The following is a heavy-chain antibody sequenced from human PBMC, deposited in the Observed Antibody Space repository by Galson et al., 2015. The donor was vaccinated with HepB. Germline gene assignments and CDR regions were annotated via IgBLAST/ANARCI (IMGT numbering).Heavy chain of an antibody. CDR2: IKQDGSEK. CDR3: ARDYDPSLRPLWYFDL. D-gene: IGHD3-3*01. Sequence: SLRLSCAASGFTFNMYWMSWVRQAPGKGLEWVANIKQDGSEKYYGDSVKGRFTISRDNTRNSLYVQMDSLRVEDTAVYYCARDYDPSLRPLWYFDLWGRGTLVTVSS. CDR1: GFTFNMYW. J-gene: IGHJ2*01. V-gene: IGHV3-7*03.